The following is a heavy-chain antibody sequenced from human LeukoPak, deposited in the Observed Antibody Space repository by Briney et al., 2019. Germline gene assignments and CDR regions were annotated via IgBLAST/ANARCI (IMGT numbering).Heavy chain of an antibody. D-gene: IGHD3-3*01. CDR3: ARVRTESDRLRFLEWLSGYYYYMEV. V-gene: IGHV4-38-2*02. J-gene: IGHJ6*03. CDR2: IYDSGST. Sequence: SETLSLTCTVSGYSISSGYYWGWIRRPPGKGLEWIGNIYDSGSTYYNPSLKRRDTISEETAKNNFSLKQSSVPAADTAVYYCARVRTESDRLRFLEWLSGYYYYMEVWGKGTTVTVSS. CDR1: GYSISSGYY.